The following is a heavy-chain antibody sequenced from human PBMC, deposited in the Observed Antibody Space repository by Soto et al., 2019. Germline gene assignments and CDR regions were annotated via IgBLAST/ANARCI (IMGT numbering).Heavy chain of an antibody. J-gene: IGHJ4*02. CDR1: GFTFSDYD. CDR3: ARDHPPDY. CDR2: IGGRSYST. Sequence: EVHLLESGGGLVQPGGSLRLSCAASGFTFSDYDMNWVRQAPGKGLEWVLGIGGRSYSTYYADSVKGRFTISRDNSKNTLYLQMNSLRAEDTAVYYCARDHPPDYWGQGTLITVSS. V-gene: IGHV3-23*01.